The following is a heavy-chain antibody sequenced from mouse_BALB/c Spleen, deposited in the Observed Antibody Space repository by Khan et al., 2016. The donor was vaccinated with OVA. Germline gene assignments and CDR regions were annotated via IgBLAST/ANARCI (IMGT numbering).Heavy chain of an antibody. J-gene: IGHJ2*01. CDR3: ARTARIKY. CDR2: IRYSGST. V-gene: IGHV3-1*02. CDR1: GYSITSGYG. D-gene: IGHD1-2*01. Sequence: EVQLQESGPGLVKPSQSLSLTCPVTGYSITSGYGWNWIRQFPGNKLEWMGYIRYSGSTNYNPSLKSRISITRDPSKNQFFLQLNSVTTEDTATYYCARTARIKYWGQGTTLTVSS.